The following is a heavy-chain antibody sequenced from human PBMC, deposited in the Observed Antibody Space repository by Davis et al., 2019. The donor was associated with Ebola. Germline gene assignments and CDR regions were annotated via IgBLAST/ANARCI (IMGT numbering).Heavy chain of an antibody. CDR3: ATDPPWGSGNFDC. Sequence: PGGSLRLSCAASGFTFSSYWMSWVRQAPGKGLEWVADIKQDGSEKYYVDSVKGRFTISRDNAKNSLYLEMNSLRVDDTAVYYCATDPPWGSGNFDCWGQGIVVTVSS. CDR1: GFTFSSYW. CDR2: IKQDGSEK. J-gene: IGHJ4*02. D-gene: IGHD1-26*01. V-gene: IGHV3-7*03.